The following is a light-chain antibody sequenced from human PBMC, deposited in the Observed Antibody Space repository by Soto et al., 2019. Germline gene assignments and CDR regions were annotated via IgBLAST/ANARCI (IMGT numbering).Light chain of an antibody. CDR1: QDISNY. Sequence: DIQMTQSPSSLSSSVGDRVTITCQASQDISNYLTWYQHKPGKAPKLLIYDASNLETGVPSRFSGSGSGTDFTFTISSLQPEDIATYYCQQYDNLPRTFGQGTKLEIK. V-gene: IGKV1-33*01. J-gene: IGKJ2*01. CDR3: QQYDNLPRT. CDR2: DAS.